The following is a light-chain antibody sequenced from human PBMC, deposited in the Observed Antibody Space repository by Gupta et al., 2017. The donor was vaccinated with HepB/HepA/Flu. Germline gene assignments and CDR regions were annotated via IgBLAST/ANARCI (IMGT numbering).Light chain of an antibody. J-gene: IGLJ3*02. V-gene: IGLV2-23*02. Sequence: QSALPQPASGSGSPGQPIPISCTGTSSDVGSYNLVSWYQQHPGKAPKLMIYEVSKRPSGVSNRFSGSKSGNTASLTISGLQAEDEADYYCCSYAGSSTLWVFGGGTKLTVL. CDR2: EVS. CDR1: SSDVGSYNL. CDR3: CSYAGSSTLWV.